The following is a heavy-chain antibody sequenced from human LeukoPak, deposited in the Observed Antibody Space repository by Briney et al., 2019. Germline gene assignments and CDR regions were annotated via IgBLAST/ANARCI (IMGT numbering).Heavy chain of an antibody. V-gene: IGHV4-59*01. CDR3: ARVGGYCIAAAGTCADY. CDR2: IYYSGST. Sequence: SETLSLTCTVSGGSISSYYWSWIRQPPGKGLEWIGYIYYSGSTNYNPSLKSRVTISVDTSKNQFSLKLSSVTAADTAVYYCARVGGYCIAAAGTCADYWGQGTLVTVPS. J-gene: IGHJ4*02. D-gene: IGHD6-13*01. CDR1: GGSISSYY.